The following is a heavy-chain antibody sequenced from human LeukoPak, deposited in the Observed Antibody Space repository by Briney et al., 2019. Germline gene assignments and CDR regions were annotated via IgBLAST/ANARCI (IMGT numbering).Heavy chain of an antibody. D-gene: IGHD1-26*01. CDR3: ARGRLGGSYSD. Sequence: SDTLSLICAVYGGSFSGYYWSWIRHPPGKGLEWIGEINHSGSTNYNPSLKSRLPISVDTSKNQFSLKLSSVTAADTAVYYCARGRLGGSYSDWGQGTLVTVSS. J-gene: IGHJ4*02. V-gene: IGHV4-34*01. CDR1: GGSFSGYY. CDR2: INHSGST.